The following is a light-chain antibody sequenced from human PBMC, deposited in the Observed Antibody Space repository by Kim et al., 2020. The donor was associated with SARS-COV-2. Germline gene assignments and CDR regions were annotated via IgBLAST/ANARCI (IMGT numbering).Light chain of an antibody. V-gene: IGLV2-14*03. CDR1: SSDVGAYSY. CDR2: DVT. J-gene: IGLJ1*01. CDR3: CSYTTRNTPS. Sequence: QSALTQPASVSGSPGQSITISCTGTSSDVGAYSYVSWYQHHPGKAPKLMIYDVTNRPSGVSNRFSGSKSGNTASLTISGLQAEYEALYYCCSYTTRNTPSFGTGTKVTV.